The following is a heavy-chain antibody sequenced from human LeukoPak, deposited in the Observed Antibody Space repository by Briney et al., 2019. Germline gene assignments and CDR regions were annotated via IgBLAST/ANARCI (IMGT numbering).Heavy chain of an antibody. Sequence: GGSLRLSCAASGFTFSNAWMSWVRQAPGKGLEWVGRIRSKANSYATAYAASVKGRFTISRDDSKNTAYLQMNSLKTEDTAVYYCTRYSSSGLDYWGQGTLVTVSS. CDR3: TRYSSSGLDY. CDR1: GFTFSNAW. D-gene: IGHD6-13*01. CDR2: IRSKANSYAT. J-gene: IGHJ4*02. V-gene: IGHV3-73*01.